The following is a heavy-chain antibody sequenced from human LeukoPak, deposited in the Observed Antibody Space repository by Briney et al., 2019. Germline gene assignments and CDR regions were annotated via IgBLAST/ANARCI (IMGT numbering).Heavy chain of an antibody. D-gene: IGHD5-18*01. CDR3: ARRKSYGYGFDY. V-gene: IGHV1-2*02. CDR2: INPNSGGT. Sequence: GASVKVSCKASGGTFSSYAISWVRQAPGQGLEWMGWINPNSGGTNYAQKFQGRVTMTRDTSISTAYMELSRLRSDDTAVYYCARRKSYGYGFDYWGQGTLVTVSS. J-gene: IGHJ4*02. CDR1: GGTFSSYA.